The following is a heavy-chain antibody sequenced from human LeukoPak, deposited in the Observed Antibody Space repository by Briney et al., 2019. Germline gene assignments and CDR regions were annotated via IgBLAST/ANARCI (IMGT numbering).Heavy chain of an antibody. D-gene: IGHD3-10*02. CDR3: AELGITMIGGV. J-gene: IGHJ6*04. Sequence: GGSLRLTCAASGFTFSSYAMHWVRQAPGKGLEWVAVISYDGSNKYYADSVKGRFTISRDNSKNTLYLQMNSLRAEDTAVYYCAELGITMIGGVWGKGTTVTISS. CDR2: ISYDGSNK. CDR1: GFTFSSYA. V-gene: IGHV3-30-3*02.